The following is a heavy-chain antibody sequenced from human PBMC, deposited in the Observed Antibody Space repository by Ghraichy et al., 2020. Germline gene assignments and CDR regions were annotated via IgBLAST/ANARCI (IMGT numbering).Heavy chain of an antibody. Sequence: FNSYGIHWVRQGPGKGLEWVTLISTDGNNKYYADSVKGRFAISRDRSRNTVYLQMNSLRAEDTAVYYCATDKGDCSSSTCYSGPGPGYWGQGTLVTVSS. CDR3: ATDKGDCSSSTCYSGPGPGY. V-gene: IGHV3-33*05. D-gene: IGHD2-15*01. CDR1: FNSYG. CDR2: ISTDGNNK. J-gene: IGHJ4*02.